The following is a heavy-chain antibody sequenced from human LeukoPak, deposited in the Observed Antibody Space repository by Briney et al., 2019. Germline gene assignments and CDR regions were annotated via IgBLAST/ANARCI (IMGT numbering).Heavy chain of an antibody. J-gene: IGHJ4*02. V-gene: IGHV3-30*02. CDR1: GFTFSSYG. CDR3: AKDLSVVAAAVDY. CDR2: IRYDGSNK. Sequence: GGSLRLSCAASGFTFSSYGMHWVRQAPGKGLEWVAVIRYDGSNKYYADSVKGRFTISRDNSKNTLYLQMNSLRAEDTAVYYCAKDLSVVAAAVDYWGQGTLVTVSS. D-gene: IGHD2-15*01.